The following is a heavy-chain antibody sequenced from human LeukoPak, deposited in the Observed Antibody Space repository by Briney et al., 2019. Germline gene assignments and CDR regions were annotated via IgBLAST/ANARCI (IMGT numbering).Heavy chain of an antibody. V-gene: IGHV3-64D*06. D-gene: IGHD3-10*01. CDR1: GFTFSSNT. CDR2: ITDNGGTT. Sequence: GGSLRLSCSASGFTFSSNTMHWVRQAPGRGLEYVSTITDNGGTTDYAYSVKGRFTISRDNSKNTLYLQVSSLRVEDMAVYYCVKDLSGTYSFDHWGQGTLVTVSS. J-gene: IGHJ4*02. CDR3: VKDLSGTYSFDH.